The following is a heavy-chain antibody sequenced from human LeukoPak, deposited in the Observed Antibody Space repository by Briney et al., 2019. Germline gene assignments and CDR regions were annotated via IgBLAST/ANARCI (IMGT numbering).Heavy chain of an antibody. Sequence: SETLSHSPTVSGGSISLYYWSWIRQPPGKGLEWIGYFYDTRSPKYNPSLERRVTISVDMSRNQFSLNLTSVTAADTAVYYCARGRSYLTYWGQGTLATVSS. CDR3: ARGRSYLTY. D-gene: IGHD1-26*01. CDR2: FYDTRSP. V-gene: IGHV4-59*01. J-gene: IGHJ4*02. CDR1: GGSISLYY.